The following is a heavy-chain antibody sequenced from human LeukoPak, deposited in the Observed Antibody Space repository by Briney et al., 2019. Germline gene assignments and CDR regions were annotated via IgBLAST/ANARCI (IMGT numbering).Heavy chain of an antibody. D-gene: IGHD2-8*01. J-gene: IGHJ4*02. CDR3: ARRYCTNGVCYFYFDY. V-gene: IGHV4-59*11. Sequence: SETLSLTCTVSGGSISSHYWSWIRQPPGQGLEWIGYIYYSGSANYNPSLKSRVTISVDTSKNQFSLKLSSVTAADTAVYYCARRYCTNGVCYFYFDYWGQGTLVTVSS. CDR1: GGSISSHY. CDR2: IYYSGSA.